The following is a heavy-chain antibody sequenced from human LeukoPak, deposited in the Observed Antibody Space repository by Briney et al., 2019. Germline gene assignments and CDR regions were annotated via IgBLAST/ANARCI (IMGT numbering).Heavy chain of an antibody. Sequence: PGGSLRLSCAASGFTVSSNYMNWVRQAPGKGLEWVSIIYSGGSTYYADSVKGRFTISRDNSKNTLYLQMNSLRAEDTAVYYCAKSPKAYQNGYYFDYWGQGTLVTVSS. D-gene: IGHD2-8*01. J-gene: IGHJ4*02. CDR2: IYSGGST. CDR1: GFTVSSNY. V-gene: IGHV3-53*01. CDR3: AKSPKAYQNGYYFDY.